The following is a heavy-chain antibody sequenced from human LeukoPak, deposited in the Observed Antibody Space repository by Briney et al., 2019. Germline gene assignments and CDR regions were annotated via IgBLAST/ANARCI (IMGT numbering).Heavy chain of an antibody. J-gene: IGHJ3*02. Sequence: GGSLRLSCAASGFTFITYAMTWVRQAPGKGLEWVGRIKSKTDGGTTDYAAPVKGRFTISRDDSKNTLYLQMNSLKTEDTAVYYCTTDPPDSSGYDAFDIWGQGTMVTVSS. V-gene: IGHV3-15*01. D-gene: IGHD3-22*01. CDR1: GFTFITYA. CDR3: TTDPPDSSGYDAFDI. CDR2: IKSKTDGGTT.